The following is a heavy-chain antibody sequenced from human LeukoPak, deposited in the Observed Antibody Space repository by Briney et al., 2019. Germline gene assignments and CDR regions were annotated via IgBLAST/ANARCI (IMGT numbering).Heavy chain of an antibody. CDR1: GGSISAYD. CDR3: ARGTGVAVAGNY. V-gene: IGHV4-4*07. Sequence: PSETLSLTCTVSGGSISAYDWSWIRQPAGKGLEWIGHIYTSGSTDYNPSLKSRVTMSEDTSKNQFSLKLSSVTAADTAVYYCARGTGVAVAGNYWGQGTLVTVSS. CDR2: IYTSGST. J-gene: IGHJ4*02. D-gene: IGHD6-19*01.